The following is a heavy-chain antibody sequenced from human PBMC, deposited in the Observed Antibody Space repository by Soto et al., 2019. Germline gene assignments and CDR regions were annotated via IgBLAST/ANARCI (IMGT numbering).Heavy chain of an antibody. J-gene: IGHJ4*02. D-gene: IGHD3-10*01. CDR2: ISWNSGTI. CDR3: ARDVWSRASGPPDS. CDR1: GFRFDDYA. Sequence: EVQLVESGGGLVQPGRSLRLSCAASGFRFDDYAMHWVGQAPGKGLEWVTGISWNSGTIGYADSVKGRFTISRDNAKNSLDLQMNSLRADDPALYYCARDVWSRASGPPDSWGQGTLVTVAS. V-gene: IGHV3-9*01.